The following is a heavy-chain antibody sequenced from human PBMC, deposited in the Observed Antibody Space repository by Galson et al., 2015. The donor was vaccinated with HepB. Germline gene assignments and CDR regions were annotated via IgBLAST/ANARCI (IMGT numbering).Heavy chain of an antibody. Sequence: ETLSLTCTVSGGSISSSSYYWGWIRQPPGKGLEWIGSIYYSGSTYYNPSLKSRVTISVDTSKNQFSLKLSSVTAADTAVYYCARVWFGANLGWFDPWGQGTLVTVSS. CDR3: ARVWFGANLGWFDP. CDR1: GGSISSSSYY. V-gene: IGHV4-39*07. J-gene: IGHJ5*02. CDR2: IYYSGST. D-gene: IGHD3-10*01.